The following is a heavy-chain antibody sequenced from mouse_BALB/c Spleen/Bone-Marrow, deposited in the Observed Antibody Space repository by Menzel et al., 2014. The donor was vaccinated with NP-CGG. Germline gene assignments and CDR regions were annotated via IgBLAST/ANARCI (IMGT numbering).Heavy chain of an antibody. Sequence: EVKLMESGGGLVQPGGSLKLSCAASGFTFSSYGMPWVRQTPDKRLELVATINSNGGSTYYPDSVKGRFTISRDNAKNTLYLQMSSLKSEDTAMYYCARPYGNWYFDVWGAGTTVTVSS. CDR2: INSNGGST. CDR3: ARPYGNWYFDV. J-gene: IGHJ1*01. V-gene: IGHV5-6-3*01. CDR1: GFTFSSYG. D-gene: IGHD2-1*01.